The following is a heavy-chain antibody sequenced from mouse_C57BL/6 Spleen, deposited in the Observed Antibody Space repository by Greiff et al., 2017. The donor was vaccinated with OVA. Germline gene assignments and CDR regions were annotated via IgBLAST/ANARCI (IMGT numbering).Heavy chain of an antibody. D-gene: IGHD2-3*01. CDR2: INPNNGGT. Sequence: VQLQQSGPELVKPGASVKMSCKASGYTFTDYNMHWVKQSHGKSLEWIGYINPNNGGTSYNQKFKGKATLTVNKSSSTAYMELRSLTSEESAVYYCARSGWLLLFAYWGQGTLVTVSA. CDR1: GYTFTDYN. J-gene: IGHJ3*01. CDR3: ARSGWLLLFAY. V-gene: IGHV1-22*01.